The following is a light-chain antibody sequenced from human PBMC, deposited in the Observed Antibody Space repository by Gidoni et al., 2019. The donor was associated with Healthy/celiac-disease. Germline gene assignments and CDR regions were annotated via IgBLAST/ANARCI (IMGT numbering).Light chain of an antibody. CDR1: QSISSY. Sequence: DIQMTQSPSSLSASVGDRVTITCRASQSISSYLNGYQQKPGKAPKLLIYAAYSLQSGVPSRFSGSGSGTDFNLTISRLQPEDFATYYCQQSYSTRWTFGQGTKVEIK. CDR2: AAY. J-gene: IGKJ1*01. V-gene: IGKV1-39*01. CDR3: QQSYSTRWT.